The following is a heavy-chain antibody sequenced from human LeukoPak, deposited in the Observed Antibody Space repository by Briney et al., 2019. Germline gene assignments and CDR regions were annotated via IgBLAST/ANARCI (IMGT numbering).Heavy chain of an antibody. J-gene: IGHJ3*02. Sequence: ASVKVSCKASGYTFTSYAMHWVRQAPGQRLEWMGWINAGNGNTKYSQKFQGRVTITRDTSASTAYMELSSLRSEDTAVYYCARAATAPQDYYDSSGSDAFDIWGQGTMVTVSS. CDR3: ARAATAPQDYYDSSGSDAFDI. CDR2: INAGNGNT. D-gene: IGHD3-22*01. V-gene: IGHV1-3*01. CDR1: GYTFTSYA.